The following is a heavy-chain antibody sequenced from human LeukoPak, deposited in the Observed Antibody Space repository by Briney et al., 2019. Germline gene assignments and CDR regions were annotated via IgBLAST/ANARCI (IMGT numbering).Heavy chain of an antibody. CDR3: ARGGYSYAFGNWFDP. CDR1: GGSFSGYY. V-gene: IGHV4-34*01. J-gene: IGHJ5*02. CDR2: INHSGST. Sequence: SETLSLTCAVYGGSFSGYYWSWIRQPPGKGLEWIGEINHSGSTNYNPSLKSRVTISVGTSKNQFSLKLSSVTAADTAVYYCARGGYSYAFGNWFDPWGQGTLVTVSS. D-gene: IGHD5-18*01.